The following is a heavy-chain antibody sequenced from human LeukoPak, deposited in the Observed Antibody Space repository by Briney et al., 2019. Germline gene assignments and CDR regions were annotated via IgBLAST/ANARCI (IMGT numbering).Heavy chain of an antibody. CDR3: ARGSIAAPYNWFDP. Sequence: SETLSLTCTVSGGSISSSTHYWGWIRQPPGKGLEWIGSIHYSGRSFYSPSLKSRVTISLDTSKNQFSLKLSSVTAADTAVYYCARGSIAAPYNWFDPWGQGTLVTVSS. CDR2: IHYSGRS. D-gene: IGHD6-6*01. CDR1: GGSISSSTHY. V-gene: IGHV4-39*07. J-gene: IGHJ5*02.